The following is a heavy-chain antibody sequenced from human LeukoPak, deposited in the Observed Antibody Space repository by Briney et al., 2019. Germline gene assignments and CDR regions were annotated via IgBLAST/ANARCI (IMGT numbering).Heavy chain of an antibody. D-gene: IGHD3-10*01. CDR1: GGSISSYY. Sequence: SETLSLTCTVSGGSISSYYWSWIRQPPGEGLEWIGYIYYSGSTNYNPSLKSRVTISVDTSKNQFSLKLSSVTAADTAVHYCARVIHGFGEYYFDYWGQGTLVTVSS. CDR2: IYYSGST. J-gene: IGHJ4*02. V-gene: IGHV4-59*08. CDR3: ARVIHGFGEYYFDY.